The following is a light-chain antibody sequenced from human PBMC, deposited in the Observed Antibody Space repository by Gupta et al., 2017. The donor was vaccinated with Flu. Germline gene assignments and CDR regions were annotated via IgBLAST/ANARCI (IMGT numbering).Light chain of an antibody. J-gene: IGKJ4*01. CDR3: QHSYTTPPT. V-gene: IGKV1-39*01. CDR1: QTIGDY. CDR2: VAS. Sequence: QMIPSPSSLSASVGDRITITCRASQTIGDYLHWYQQKPGKAPELLIYVASSLHSGVPSRHSRSGSGGEFTLTMNSLQPEDCATYYCQHSYTTPPTFGGGTKLEVK.